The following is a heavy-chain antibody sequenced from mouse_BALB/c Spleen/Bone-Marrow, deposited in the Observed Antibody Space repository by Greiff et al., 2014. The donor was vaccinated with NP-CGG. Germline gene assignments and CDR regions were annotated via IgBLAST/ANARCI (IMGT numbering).Heavy chain of an antibody. CDR1: GFTFTDYY. D-gene: IGHD2-1*01. CDR3: ARSLYPRAMDY. J-gene: IGHJ4*01. Sequence: DVKLVESGGGLVQPGGSLRLSCATSGFTFTDYYMSWVRQPPGKALEWLGFIRNKANGYTTEYSASVKGRFTISRDNSQSILHLQMNTLRAEDSATYYCARSLYPRAMDYWGQGTSVTVSS. V-gene: IGHV7-3*02. CDR2: IRNKANGYTT.